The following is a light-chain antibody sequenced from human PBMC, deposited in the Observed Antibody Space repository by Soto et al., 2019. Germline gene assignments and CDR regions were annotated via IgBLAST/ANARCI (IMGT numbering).Light chain of an antibody. V-gene: IGKV1-5*03. J-gene: IGKJ1*01. CDR2: KAS. Sequence: DIQMTQSPSTLSGSLGDRVTITRRASQTISSWLAWYQQTQGKAPKILIYKASTLKSGVPSRFRGSGSRTEFTLTISRLQPDDVVTYYCQHYNSYSEAFGQGTKVDIK. CDR1: QTISSW. CDR3: QHYNSYSEA.